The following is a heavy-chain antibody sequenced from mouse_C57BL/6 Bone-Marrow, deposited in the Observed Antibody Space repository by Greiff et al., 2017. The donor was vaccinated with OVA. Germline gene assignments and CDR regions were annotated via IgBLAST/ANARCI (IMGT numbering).Heavy chain of an antibody. D-gene: IGHD1-1*01. CDR3: ARGTTVVAPFDV. CDR2: IYPGSGST. V-gene: IGHV1-55*01. Sequence: VQLQQPGAELVKPGASVKMSCKASGYTFTSYWITWVKQRPGQGLEWIGDIYPGSGSTNYNEKFKSKATLTVDTSSSTAYMQLSSLTSEDSAVYYCARGTTVVAPFDVWGTGTTVTVSS. CDR1: GYTFTSYW. J-gene: IGHJ1*03.